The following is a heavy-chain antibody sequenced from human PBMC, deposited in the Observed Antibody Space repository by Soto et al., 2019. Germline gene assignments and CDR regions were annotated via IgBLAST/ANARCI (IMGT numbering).Heavy chain of an antibody. V-gene: IGHV3-33*01. CDR1: GFTFSSCG. J-gene: IGHJ6*02. Sequence: GGSLRLSCAASGFTFSSCGMHWVRQAPGKGLEWVSVIWYDGSNKYYADSVKGRFTISRDNSKNTLYLQMNSLRAEDTAVYYCAREYVSNYVVYYYGMDVWGQGTTVTVSS. CDR3: AREYVSNYVVYYYGMDV. CDR2: IWYDGSNK. D-gene: IGHD4-4*01.